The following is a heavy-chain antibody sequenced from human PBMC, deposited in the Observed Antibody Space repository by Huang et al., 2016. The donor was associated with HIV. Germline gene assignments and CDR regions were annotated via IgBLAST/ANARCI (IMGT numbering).Heavy chain of an antibody. Sequence: EVRLVESGGGLVHPGGSLRLSCVVSGFDFSDYGMIWVRQNSGKGLGWVAYISSDGNYIYYSDSVKGRFTIFRDNAKKSVSLQMNILGAEDTAVYFCARVDAAANMMGVDLWGRGSLVTVSS. CDR2: ISSDGNYI. D-gene: IGHD2-2*01. CDR1: GFDFSDYG. J-gene: IGHJ4*02. CDR3: ARVDAAANMMGVDL. V-gene: IGHV3-21*02.